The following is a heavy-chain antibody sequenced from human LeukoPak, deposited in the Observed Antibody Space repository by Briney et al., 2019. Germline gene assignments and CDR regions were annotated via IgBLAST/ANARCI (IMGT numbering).Heavy chain of an antibody. V-gene: IGHV3-21*01. CDR1: GFTFSSYS. D-gene: IGHD1-1*01. CDR3: ARDIRLREERSFFRTRHFDY. J-gene: IGHJ4*02. CDR2: ISSSSSYI. Sequence: GGSLRLSCAASGFTFSSYSMNWVRQAPGKGLEWVSSISSSSSYIYYADSVKGRFTISRDNAKNSLYLQMNSLRAEDTAVYYCARDIRLREERSFFRTRHFDYWGQGTLVTVSS.